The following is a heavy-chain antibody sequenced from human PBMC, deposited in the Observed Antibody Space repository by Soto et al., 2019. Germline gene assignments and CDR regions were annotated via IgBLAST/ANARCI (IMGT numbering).Heavy chain of an antibody. D-gene: IGHD3-10*01. CDR3: ARVFTTITVKKYGSGSHFLYYYYGMDV. CDR1: GYTFTGYY. CDR2: INPNSGGT. Sequence: GASVKVSCKASGYTFTGYYMHWVRQAPGQGLEWMGWINPNSGGTNYAQKFQGWVTMTRDTPISTAYMELSRLISDDTAVYYCARVFTTITVKKYGSGSHFLYYYYGMDVWGQGTTVTVSS. V-gene: IGHV1-2*04. J-gene: IGHJ6*02.